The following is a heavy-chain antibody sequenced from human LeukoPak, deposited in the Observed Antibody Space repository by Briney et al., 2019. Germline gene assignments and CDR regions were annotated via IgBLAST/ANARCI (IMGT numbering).Heavy chain of an antibody. CDR3: AKVAWQPYYYYGMDV. J-gene: IGHJ6*02. Sequence: GGSLRLSCAASGFTFSSYAMSWVRQAPGKRLEWVSAISGSGGSTYYADSVKGRFTISRDNSKNTLYLQMNSLRAEDTAVYYCAKVAWQPYYYYGMDVWGQGTTVTVSS. CDR1: GFTFSSYA. CDR2: ISGSGGST. D-gene: IGHD6-13*01. V-gene: IGHV3-23*01.